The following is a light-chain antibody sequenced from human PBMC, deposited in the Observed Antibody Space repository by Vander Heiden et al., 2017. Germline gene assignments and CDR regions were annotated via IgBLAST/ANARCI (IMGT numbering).Light chain of an antibody. CDR1: SSDVGAYNY. CDR3: SSYAGSRGV. V-gene: IGLV2-8*01. Sequence: QSALPQPPSASGSPGPSVTISCTGTSSDVGAYNYVSWYQQHPGKAPELMIYEVSKRPSGVPDRFSGSKSGNTASLTVSGLQAEDEADYYCSSYAGSRGVFGGGTKLTVL. CDR2: EVS. J-gene: IGLJ2*01.